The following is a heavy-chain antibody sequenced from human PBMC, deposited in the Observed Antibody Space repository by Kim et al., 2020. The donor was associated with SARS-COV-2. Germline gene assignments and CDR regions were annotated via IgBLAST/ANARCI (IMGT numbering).Heavy chain of an antibody. D-gene: IGHD6-6*01. Sequence: SETLSLTCAVYGGSFSGYYWSWIRQPPGKGLEWIGEINHSGSTNYNPSLKSRVTISVDTSKNQFSLKLSSVTAADTAVYYCARGAGQLVQYYYFDYWGQGTLVTVSS. CDR1: GGSFSGYY. J-gene: IGHJ4*02. V-gene: IGHV4-34*01. CDR2: INHSGST. CDR3: ARGAGQLVQYYYFDY.